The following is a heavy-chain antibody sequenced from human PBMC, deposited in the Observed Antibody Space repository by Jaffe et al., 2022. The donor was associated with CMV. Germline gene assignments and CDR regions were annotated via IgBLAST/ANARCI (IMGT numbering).Heavy chain of an antibody. CDR3: ARLQYTNGYESYHFDH. Sequence: EVQLVQSGAELKKPGESLRISCKGSGYDFTKYWIIWVRQMPGKGLEWMGRIDPSDSYANYSPSFQGHVTISTDKSINTAYLQWRSLKASDTAIYYCARLQYTNGYESYHFDHWGQGTLVTVSS. CDR2: IDPSDSYA. D-gene: IGHD6-25*01. V-gene: IGHV5-10-1*03. CDR1: GYDFTKYW. J-gene: IGHJ4*02.